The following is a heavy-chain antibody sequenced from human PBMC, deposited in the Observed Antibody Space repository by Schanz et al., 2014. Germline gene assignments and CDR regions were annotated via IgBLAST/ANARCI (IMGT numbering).Heavy chain of an antibody. CDR2: INPNSGGT. J-gene: IGHJ5*02. Sequence: VQLVQSGAEVKKPGASMKVSCKASGYTFTGYYMHWVRQAPGQGLEWMGRINPNSGGTNYAQNFQGRVTMTKDTSINTVSMELSTLTSDDTAVYYCARESVSRTRLFDPWGQGTLVTVSS. V-gene: IGHV1-2*02. D-gene: IGHD3-3*01. CDR3: ARESVSRTRLFDP. CDR1: GYTFTGYY.